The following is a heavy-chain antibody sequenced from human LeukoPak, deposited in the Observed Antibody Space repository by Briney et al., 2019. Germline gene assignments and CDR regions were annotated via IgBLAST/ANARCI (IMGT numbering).Heavy chain of an antibody. CDR2: IYYSGST. CDR1: GGSISSSSYY. V-gene: IGHV4-39*07. J-gene: IGHJ4*02. CDR3: AREWYSSSSPPTIDY. Sequence: PSETLSLTCTVSGGSISSSSYYWGWIRQPPGKGLEWIGSIYYSGSTYYNPSLKSRVTISVDTSKNHFSLKLSSVTAADTAVYYCAREWYSSSSPPTIDYWGQGTLVTVSS. D-gene: IGHD6-6*01.